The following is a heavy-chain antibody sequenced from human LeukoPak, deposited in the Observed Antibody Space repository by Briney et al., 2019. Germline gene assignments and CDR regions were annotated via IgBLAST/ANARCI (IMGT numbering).Heavy chain of an antibody. V-gene: IGHV3-30*18. Sequence: GGSLRLSCAASGFTFSSYGMHWVRQAPGKGLEWVAVISYDGSNKYYADSVKGRFTISRDNPKNTLYLQMNSLRAEDTAVYYCAKDQCSGGSCYSDYWGQGTLVTVSS. D-gene: IGHD2-15*01. CDR3: AKDQCSGGSCYSDY. CDR1: GFTFSSYG. J-gene: IGHJ4*02. CDR2: ISYDGSNK.